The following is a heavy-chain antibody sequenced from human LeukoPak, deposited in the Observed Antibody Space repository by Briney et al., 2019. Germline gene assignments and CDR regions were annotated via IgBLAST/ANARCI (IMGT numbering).Heavy chain of an antibody. CDR3: ARDGELRYFDWFGTTPNQQNWFDP. D-gene: IGHD3-9*01. Sequence: ASVKVSCKASGYTFTSYYMHWVRQAPGQGLEWMGIINPSGGSTSYAQKFQGRVTMTRDMSTSTDYMELSSLRSEDTAVYYCARDGELRYFDWFGTTPNQQNWFDPWGQGTLVTVSS. J-gene: IGHJ5*02. CDR2: INPSGGST. V-gene: IGHV1-46*01. CDR1: GYTFTSYY.